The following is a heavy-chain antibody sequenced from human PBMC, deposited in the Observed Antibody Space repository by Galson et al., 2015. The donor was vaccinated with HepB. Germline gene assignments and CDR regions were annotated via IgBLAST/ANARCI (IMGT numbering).Heavy chain of an antibody. V-gene: IGHV3-30*04. CDR1: GFTFRSYA. D-gene: IGHD4-23*01. Sequence: SLRLSCAASGFTFRSYAMNWARQAPGKGLEWVAVISYDGSNKYYTDSVKGRFTISRDNFKNTLYLQMNSLRTEDTAVYYCARDPGSGSTVVTPLFDYWGQGTLVTVSS. J-gene: IGHJ4*02. CDR3: ARDPGSGSTVVTPLFDY. CDR2: ISYDGSNK.